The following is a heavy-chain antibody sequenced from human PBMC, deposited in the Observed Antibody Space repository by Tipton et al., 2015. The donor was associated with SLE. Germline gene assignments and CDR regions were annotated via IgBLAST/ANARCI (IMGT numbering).Heavy chain of an antibody. CDR1: GGSISTSSYY. CDR2: IYYSGST. V-gene: IGHV4-39*07. D-gene: IGHD1-1*01. Sequence: TLSLTCTVSGGSISTSSYYWVWIRQPPGQGLEYIGTIYYSGSTYYNPSLKSGVTISLDTSKNQFSLKLTSVTAADTAVYYCARGNSGFDYWGQGNLVTVSS. CDR3: ARGNSGFDY. J-gene: IGHJ4*02.